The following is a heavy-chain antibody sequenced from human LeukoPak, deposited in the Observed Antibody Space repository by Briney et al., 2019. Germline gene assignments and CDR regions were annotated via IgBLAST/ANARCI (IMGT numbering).Heavy chain of an antibody. D-gene: IGHD3-22*01. CDR1: GGSISSGGYY. CDR3: SGYYYDSSGYRGAFDI. J-gene: IGHJ3*02. CDR2: IYYSGST. V-gene: IGHV4-31*03. Sequence: SQTLSLTCTVSGGSISSGGYYWSWIRQHPGTGLERIGYIYYSGSTYYNPSLKSRVTISVDTSKNQFSLKLSSVTAADTAVYYCSGYYYDSSGYRGAFDIWGQGTMVTVSS.